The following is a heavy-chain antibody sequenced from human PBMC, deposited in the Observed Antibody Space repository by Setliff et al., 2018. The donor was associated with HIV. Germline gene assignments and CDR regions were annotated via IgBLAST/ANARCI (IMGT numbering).Heavy chain of an antibody. Sequence: SETLSLTCAVSGYSISSGCYWSWIRQTPGKGLQWIGLIYYTGIPTYNPSLEGRITMSVDRSKNQFSLRLTSVTAADTAMYYCARVSRLHPFDPWGQGTLVTVSS. CDR2: IYYTGIP. CDR1: GYSISSGCY. D-gene: IGHD2-15*01. V-gene: IGHV4-38-2*01. J-gene: IGHJ5*02. CDR3: ARVSRLHPFDP.